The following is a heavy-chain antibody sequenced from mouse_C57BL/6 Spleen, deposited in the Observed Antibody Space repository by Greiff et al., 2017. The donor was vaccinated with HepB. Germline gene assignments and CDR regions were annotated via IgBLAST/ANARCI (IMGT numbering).Heavy chain of an antibody. J-gene: IGHJ4*01. CDR3: ARGGWLHYYAMDY. Sequence: EVQGVESGGGLVKPGGSLKLSCAASGFTFSDYGMHWVRQAPEKGLEWVAYISSGSSTIYYADTVKGRFTIYRDNAKNTLFLQMTSLRSEDTAMYYCARGGWLHYYAMDYWGQGTSVTVSS. D-gene: IGHD2-3*01. V-gene: IGHV5-17*01. CDR1: GFTFSDYG. CDR2: ISSGSSTI.